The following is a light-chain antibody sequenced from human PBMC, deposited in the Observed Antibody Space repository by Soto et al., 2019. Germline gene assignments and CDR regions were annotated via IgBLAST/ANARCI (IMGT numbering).Light chain of an antibody. CDR1: SSDVGFYNY. CDR2: EVS. V-gene: IGLV2-14*01. J-gene: IGLJ2*01. Sequence: QSALTQPASVSGSPGQSISISCTGTSSDVGFYNYVSWYQQHPGKAPKLMISEVSNRPSGVSNRFSGSKSGNTASLTISGLQAEDEAHYYCCSYTSSSTLVFGGGTKLTVL. CDR3: CSYTSSSTLV.